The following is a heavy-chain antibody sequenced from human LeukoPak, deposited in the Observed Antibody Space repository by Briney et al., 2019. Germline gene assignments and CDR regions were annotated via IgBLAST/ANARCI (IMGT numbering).Heavy chain of an antibody. CDR3: AREGTRYYYYTDV. CDR1: GYTFNGYY. D-gene: IGHD3/OR15-3a*01. V-gene: IGHV1-2*02. Sequence: ASVKVSCKASGYTFNGYYMQWVRQAPGQGLEWMGWINPNNGGTNYAQKFQGRVTMTRDTSISTAYMELSRLRSDDTAVYYCAREGTRYYYYTDVWGKGTTVTVSS. J-gene: IGHJ6*03. CDR2: INPNNGGT.